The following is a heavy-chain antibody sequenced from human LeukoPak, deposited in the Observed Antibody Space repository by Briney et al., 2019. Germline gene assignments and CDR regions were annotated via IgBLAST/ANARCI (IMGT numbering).Heavy chain of an antibody. CDR1: GGSISSGGYS. D-gene: IGHD4-23*01. V-gene: IGHV4-30-2*01. Sequence: SETLSLTGAVSGGSISSGGYSWSWIRQPPGKGLEWIGYIYHSGSTYYNPSLKSRVTISVDRSKNQFSLKLSSVTAADTAVYYCARGGNFAFDIWGQGTMVTVSS. CDR3: ARGGNFAFDI. J-gene: IGHJ3*02. CDR2: IYHSGST.